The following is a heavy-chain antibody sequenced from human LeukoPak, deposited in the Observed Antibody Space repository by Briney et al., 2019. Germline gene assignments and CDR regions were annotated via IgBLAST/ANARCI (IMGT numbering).Heavy chain of an antibody. J-gene: IGHJ6*04. CDR1: GGSFSGYY. CDR2: INQSGST. Sequence: SQTLSLTCAVYGGSFSGYYWSWIRQPPGKGLEWHGEINQSGSTNYNPSLKSRVTISVDTSKNQCSLKLSSVTAADTAVYYCARGLAVAGRYYYYGMDVWGKGTTVTVSS. V-gene: IGHV4-34*01. D-gene: IGHD6-19*01. CDR3: ARGLAVAGRYYYYGMDV.